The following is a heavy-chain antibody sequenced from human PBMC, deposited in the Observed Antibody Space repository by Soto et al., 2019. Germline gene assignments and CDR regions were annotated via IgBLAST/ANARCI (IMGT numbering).Heavy chain of an antibody. D-gene: IGHD4-17*01. J-gene: IGHJ4*02. CDR2: ISYDGSNK. CDR1: GFTFSSYG. Sequence: ESGGGVVQPGRSLRLSCAASGFTFSSYGMHWVRQAPGKGLEWVAVISYDGSNKYYADSVKGRFTISRDNSKNTLYLQMNSLRAEDTAVYYCANPGIYGDYVGFDYWGQGTLVTVSS. V-gene: IGHV3-30*18. CDR3: ANPGIYGDYVGFDY.